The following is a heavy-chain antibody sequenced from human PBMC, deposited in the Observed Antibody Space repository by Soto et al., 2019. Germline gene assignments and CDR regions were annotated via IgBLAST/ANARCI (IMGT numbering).Heavy chain of an antibody. D-gene: IGHD3-16*01. V-gene: IGHV3-23*01. CDR3: ARDLSTGGRHSVFDI. CDR2: ISGVDGYS. Sequence: EVQLLESGGDLVHPGGSLRLSCAASGFTFRNYAMNWVRQAPGKGLEWVAAISGVDGYSSYIDSVKGRFTISRDDSDKTVYLQMNSLRVEDTAVFYCARDLSTGGRHSVFDIWGLGTMVTVSS. J-gene: IGHJ3*02. CDR1: GFTFRNYA.